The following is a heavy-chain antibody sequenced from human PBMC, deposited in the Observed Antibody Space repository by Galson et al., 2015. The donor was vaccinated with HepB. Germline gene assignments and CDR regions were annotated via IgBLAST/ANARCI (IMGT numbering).Heavy chain of an antibody. V-gene: IGHV5-10-1*01. CDR1: GYSLTSYW. CDR3: ARRKGSGWYSGEYYFDY. D-gene: IGHD6-19*01. CDR2: IDPSDSYT. Sequence: QSGAEVKKPGESLRISCKGSGYSLTSYWISWVRQMPGKGLEWMGRIDPSDSYTNYSPSFQGHVTISADKSISTAYLQWSSLKASDTAMYYCARRKGSGWYSGEYYFDYWGQGTLVTVSS. J-gene: IGHJ4*02.